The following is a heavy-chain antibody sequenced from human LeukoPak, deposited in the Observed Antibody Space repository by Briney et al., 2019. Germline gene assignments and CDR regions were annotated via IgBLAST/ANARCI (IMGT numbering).Heavy chain of an antibody. CDR2: IYYSGST. D-gene: IGHD6-13*01. V-gene: IGHV4-59*08. Sequence: SETLSLTCTVSGGSISSYYWSWIRQPPGKGLEWIGYIYYSGSTNYNPSLKSRVTISVDTSKNQFSLKLSSVTAADTAVYYCARHTRGMQLGIFDYWGQGTLVTVSS. CDR3: ARHTRGMQLGIFDY. J-gene: IGHJ4*02. CDR1: GGSISSYY.